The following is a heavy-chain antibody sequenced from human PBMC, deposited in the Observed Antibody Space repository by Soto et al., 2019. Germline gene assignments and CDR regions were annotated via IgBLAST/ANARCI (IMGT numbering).Heavy chain of an antibody. CDR1: GFTFSSYA. D-gene: IGHD3-10*01. CDR3: AKATVWFGESS. V-gene: IGHV3-23*01. Sequence: GSLRLSCEASGFTFSSYAMSWVRQAPGKGLEWVSAISGSGGSTYYADSVKGRFTISRDNSKNTLYLQMNSLRAEDTAVYYCAKATVWFGESSWGQGTLVTVSS. J-gene: IGHJ5*02. CDR2: ISGSGGST.